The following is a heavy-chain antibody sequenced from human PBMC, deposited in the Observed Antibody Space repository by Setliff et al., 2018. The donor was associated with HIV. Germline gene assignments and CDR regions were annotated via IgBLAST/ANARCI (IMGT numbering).Heavy chain of an antibody. CDR2: IYYSGST. CDR1: GGSFSSTDY. D-gene: IGHD3-10*01. CDR3: ARAGDWPDY. Sequence: PSETLSLTCAVYGGSFSSTDYWGWIRQPPGKGLEWIGSIYYSGSTYYNPSLKSRVTISVDTSKNQFSLKLSSMTAADTAVYYCARAGDWPDYWGQGTLVTVSS. V-gene: IGHV4-39*07. J-gene: IGHJ4*02.